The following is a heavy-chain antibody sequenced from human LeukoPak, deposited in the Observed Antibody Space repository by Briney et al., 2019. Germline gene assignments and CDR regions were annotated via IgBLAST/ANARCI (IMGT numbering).Heavy chain of an antibody. CDR3: AAAGSGSHGAAFDI. CDR2: INPSGGST. J-gene: IGHJ3*02. D-gene: IGHD1-26*01. Sequence: ASVKVSCKASGYTFTSYYMHWVRQAPGQGLEWMGIINPSGGSTSYAQKFQGRVTITRDMSTSTAYMELSSLRSEDTAVYYCAAAGSGSHGAAFDIWGQGTMVTVSS. CDR1: GYTFTSYY. V-gene: IGHV1-46*01.